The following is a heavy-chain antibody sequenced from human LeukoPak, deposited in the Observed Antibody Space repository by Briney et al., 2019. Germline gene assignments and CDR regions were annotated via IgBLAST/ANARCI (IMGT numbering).Heavy chain of an antibody. CDR1: DGSISSSSYY. CDR2: IYYSGST. V-gene: IGHV4-39*01. Sequence: SETLSLTCTVSDGSISSSSYYWGWIRQPPGKGLEWIGSIYYSGSTYYNPSLKSRVTISVDTSKNQFSLKLSSVTAADTAVYYCARRVRFLRFLEWSPSWYFGLWGRGTLVTVSS. CDR3: ARRVRFLRFLEWSPSWYFGL. D-gene: IGHD3-3*01. J-gene: IGHJ2*01.